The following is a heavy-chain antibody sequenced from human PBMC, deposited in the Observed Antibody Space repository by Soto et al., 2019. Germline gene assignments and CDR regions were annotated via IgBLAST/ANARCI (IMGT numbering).Heavy chain of an antibody. Sequence: VQLVQSGAEVKKPGSSVKVSCKASGGTFSNYVITWVRQAPGQGLEWKGGIIPIFGKANYAQKFQGRVTITEDKSTSTAYRELSSLRSEDTAVYYCARGWETVGATTPFAYWGQGTLVTVSS. V-gene: IGHV1-69*06. CDR1: GGTFSNYV. CDR2: IIPIFGKA. CDR3: ARGWETVGATTPFAY. J-gene: IGHJ4*02. D-gene: IGHD1-26*01.